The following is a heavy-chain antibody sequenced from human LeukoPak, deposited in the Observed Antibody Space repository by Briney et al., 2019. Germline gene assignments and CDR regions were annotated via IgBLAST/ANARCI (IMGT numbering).Heavy chain of an antibody. D-gene: IGHD2-2*01. CDR3: ARQYCSSTSCYAGALQQLVLLDAFDI. Sequence: GESLQISCKGSGYSFTSYWIGWVRQMPGKGLEWMGIIYPGDSDTRYSPSFQGQVTISADKSISTAYLQWSSLKASDTAMYYCARQYCSSTSCYAGALQQLVLLDAFDIWGQGTMVTVSS. V-gene: IGHV5-51*01. J-gene: IGHJ3*02. CDR2: IYPGDSDT. CDR1: GYSFTSYW.